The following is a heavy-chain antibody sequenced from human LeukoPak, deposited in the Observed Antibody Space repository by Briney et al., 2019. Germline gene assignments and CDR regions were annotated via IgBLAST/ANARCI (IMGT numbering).Heavy chain of an antibody. D-gene: IGHD2-21*01. Sequence: GASVKVSCKASGYTFTGYYMHWVRQAPEQGLEWMGWINPNSGGTNYAQKFQGRVTMTRDTSISTAYMELSRLRSDDTAVYYCAPAYCGGDCYFRSDAFDIWGQGTMVTVSS. CDR3: APAYCGGDCYFRSDAFDI. CDR2: INPNSGGT. CDR1: GYTFTGYY. J-gene: IGHJ3*02. V-gene: IGHV1-2*02.